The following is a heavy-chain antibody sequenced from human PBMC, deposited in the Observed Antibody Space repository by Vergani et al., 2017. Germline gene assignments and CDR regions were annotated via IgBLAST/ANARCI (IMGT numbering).Heavy chain of an antibody. V-gene: IGHV4-38-2*01. D-gene: IGHD3-9*01. CDR3: ARRSGIVYDIFSGTQYFFDF. CDR2: IYRTGRT. J-gene: IGHJ4*02. Sequence: QVQLQESGPGLVKPSETLSLTCAVSGFSIDNGYYWDWIRQPPGKGLEWIGSIYRTGRTHFNPSLKSRVTISVDTSNNHFSLRPNSLTAADTAVYYCARRSGIVYDIFSGTQYFFDFWGQGTLVTVSS. CDR1: GFSIDNGYY.